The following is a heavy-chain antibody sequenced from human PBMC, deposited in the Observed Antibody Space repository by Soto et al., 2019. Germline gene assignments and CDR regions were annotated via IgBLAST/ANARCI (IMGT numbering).Heavy chain of an antibody. CDR2: ISSNSAYI. V-gene: IGHV3-21*01. CDR1: GFTFRSFT. D-gene: IGHD6-13*01. CDR3: TRDATRDSSARGWFDP. J-gene: IGHJ5*02. Sequence: LRLSCAASGFTFRSFTMNWVRQAPGKGLEWVSTISSNSAYIYYTDALRGRFTISRDNAKNSLHLQMNSLRAEDTAVYYCTRDATRDSSARGWFDPWGPGTLVTVSS.